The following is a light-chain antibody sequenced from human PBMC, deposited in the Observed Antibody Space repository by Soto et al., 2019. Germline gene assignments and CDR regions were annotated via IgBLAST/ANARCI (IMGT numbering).Light chain of an antibody. J-gene: IGKJ4*01. V-gene: IGKV3D-15*01. CDR3: KQYISLPPFT. Sequence: EVLMTQSPATLSVSPGERVTLSCRASQSININLTWYQQKPGQAPRFLIYGASSRASGIPDWFSASGSGTDFTLTISRLDNDNFAFYYSKQYISLPPFTFGGGTRVEIK. CDR2: GAS. CDR1: QSININ.